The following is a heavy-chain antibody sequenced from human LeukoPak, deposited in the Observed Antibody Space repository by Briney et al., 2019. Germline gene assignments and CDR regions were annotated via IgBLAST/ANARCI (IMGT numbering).Heavy chain of an antibody. Sequence: SVKVCCKASGGTFSSYGISWVRQAPGQGLEWMGGSIPIFGTANYAQKFQGRVTITADKSTSTAYMELSSLRSEDTAVYYCARGGYCSGGSCYFDAFDIWGQGTMVTVSS. CDR3: ARGGYCSGGSCYFDAFDI. CDR2: SIPIFGTA. CDR1: GGTFSSYG. V-gene: IGHV1-69*06. J-gene: IGHJ3*02. D-gene: IGHD2-15*01.